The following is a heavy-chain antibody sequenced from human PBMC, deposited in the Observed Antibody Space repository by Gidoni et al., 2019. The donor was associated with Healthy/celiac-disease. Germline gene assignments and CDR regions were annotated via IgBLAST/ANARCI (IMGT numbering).Heavy chain of an antibody. CDR3: ARDKRGDYVHYYYGMDV. D-gene: IGHD4-17*01. J-gene: IGHJ6*02. Sequence: EVQLVESGGGLVQPGGSLRLSCAASGFTFSRYEMNWVRQAPGKGLEWVSYISSSGSTIYYADAVKGRFTISRDNAKNALYLQMNSLRAEDTAVYYCARDKRGDYVHYYYGMDVWGQGTTVTVSS. V-gene: IGHV3-48*03. CDR2: ISSSGSTI. CDR1: GFTFSRYE.